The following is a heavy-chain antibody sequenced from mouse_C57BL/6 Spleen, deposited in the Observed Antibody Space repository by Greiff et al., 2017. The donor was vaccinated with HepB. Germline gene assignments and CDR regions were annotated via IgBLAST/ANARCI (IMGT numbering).Heavy chain of an antibody. CDR3: ARGGYYFWFAY. CDR1: GYSITSGYD. D-gene: IGHD2-3*01. J-gene: IGHJ3*01. Sequence: EVQLVESGPGMVKPSQSLSLTCTVTGYSITSGYDWHWIRHFPGNKLEWMGYISYSGSTNYNPSLKSRISITHDTSKNHFFLKLNSVTTEDTATYYCARGGYYFWFAYWGQGTLVTVSA. V-gene: IGHV3-1*01. CDR2: ISYSGST.